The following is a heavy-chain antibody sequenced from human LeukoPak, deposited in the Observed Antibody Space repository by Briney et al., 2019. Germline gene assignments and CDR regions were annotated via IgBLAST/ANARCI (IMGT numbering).Heavy chain of an antibody. D-gene: IGHD3-22*01. CDR1: GGSISSGGYS. Sequence: SETLSLTCAVSGGSISSGGYSWSWIRQPPGKGLEWIGHIYHSGSTYYNPSPKSRVTISVDRSKNQFSLKLSSVTAADTAVYYCATATPEDYYDSSGSLDYWGQGTLVTVSS. CDR3: ATATPEDYYDSSGSLDY. CDR2: IYHSGST. J-gene: IGHJ4*02. V-gene: IGHV4-30-2*01.